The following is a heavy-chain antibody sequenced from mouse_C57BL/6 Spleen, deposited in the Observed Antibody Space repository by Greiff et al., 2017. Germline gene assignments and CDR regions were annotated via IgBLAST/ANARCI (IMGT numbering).Heavy chain of an antibody. Sequence: LVESGAELARPGASVKLSCKASGYTFTSYGISWVKQRTGQGLEWIGEIYPRSGNTYYNEKFKGKATLTADKSSSTAYMELRSLTSEDSAVYFCARSLTTVVATRSYWGQGTTLTVSS. CDR3: ARSLTTVVATRSY. CDR1: GYTFTSYG. J-gene: IGHJ2*01. D-gene: IGHD1-1*01. CDR2: IYPRSGNT. V-gene: IGHV1-81*01.